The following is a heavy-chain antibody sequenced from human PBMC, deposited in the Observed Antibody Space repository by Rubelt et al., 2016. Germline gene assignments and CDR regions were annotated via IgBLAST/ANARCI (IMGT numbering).Heavy chain of an antibody. CDR3: ARPSSSGSYGY. D-gene: IGHD1-26*01. V-gene: IGHV4-34*01. J-gene: IGHJ4*02. Sequence: QVQLQQWGAGLLKPSETLSLTCAVYGGSFSGYYWSWIRQPPGKGLEWIGEINHSGSTNYNPSLKSRVSISVNTSKNQFSLKLTSVTAADTAGYDCARPSSSGSYGYWGQGTLVTVSS. CDR1: GGSFSGYY. CDR2: INHSGST.